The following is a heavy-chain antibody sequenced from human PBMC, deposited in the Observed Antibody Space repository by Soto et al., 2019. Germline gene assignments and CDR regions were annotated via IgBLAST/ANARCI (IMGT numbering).Heavy chain of an antibody. J-gene: IGHJ4*02. V-gene: IGHV4-39*01. CDR3: ARNERGIPGGWTRIDY. Sequence: SETLSLTCTVSGGSISSSSYYWGWIRQPPGKGLEWIGSIYYSGSTYYNPSLKSRVTISVDTSKNQFSLKLSSVTAADTAVYYCARNERGIPGGWTRIDYWGQGTLVTVSS. CDR1: GGSISSSSYY. D-gene: IGHD1-1*01. CDR2: IYYSGST.